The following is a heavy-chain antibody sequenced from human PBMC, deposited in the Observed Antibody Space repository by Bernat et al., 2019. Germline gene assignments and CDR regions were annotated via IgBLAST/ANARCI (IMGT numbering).Heavy chain of an antibody. Sequence: QVQLVESGGGVVQPGRSLRLSCAASGFTFSSYAMHWVRQAPGKGLEWVAVISYDGSNKYYANSVKGRFTISRDNSKNTLYLQMNSLRAEDTAVYFCARVTSVIYLDYWGQGTLVTVSS. CDR3: ARVTSVIYLDY. CDR2: ISYDGSNK. CDR1: GFTFSSYA. J-gene: IGHJ4*02. D-gene: IGHD4-17*01. V-gene: IGHV3-30-3*01.